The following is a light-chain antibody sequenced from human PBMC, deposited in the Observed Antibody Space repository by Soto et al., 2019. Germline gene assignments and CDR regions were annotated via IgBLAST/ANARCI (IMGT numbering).Light chain of an antibody. V-gene: IGKV3-15*01. CDR3: QQYNNWPPS. J-gene: IGKJ1*01. CDR1: KSVSSN. CDR2: GAS. Sequence: ELVMTQSPPTLSVSPGERATLSCRASKSVSSNLAWYQQKPGQAPRLLIYGASTRATGIPARFNGSGSGTDFTLTISSLQSEDFAVYYCQQYNNWPPSFGEGTKVEI.